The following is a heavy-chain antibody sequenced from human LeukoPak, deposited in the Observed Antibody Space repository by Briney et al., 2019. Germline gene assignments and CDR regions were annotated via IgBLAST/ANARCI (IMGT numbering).Heavy chain of an antibody. CDR2: ISGSGGST. CDR1: GFTFSSYA. J-gene: IGHJ4*02. V-gene: IGHV3-23*01. CDR3: ARLSRDYYDSSGYYWYRFYFDY. D-gene: IGHD3-22*01. Sequence: GASLRLSCAASGFTFSSYAMSWVRQAPGKGLEWVSAISGSGGSTYYADSVKGRFTISRDNSKNTLYLQMNSLRTEGTAVYYCARLSRDYYDSSGYYWYRFYFDYWGQGTLVTVSS.